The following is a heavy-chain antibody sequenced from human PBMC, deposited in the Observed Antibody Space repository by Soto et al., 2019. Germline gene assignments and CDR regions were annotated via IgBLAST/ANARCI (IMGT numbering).Heavy chain of an antibody. J-gene: IGHJ4*02. V-gene: IGHV4-59*01. CDR1: GGSISSYY. CDR3: ARVGGRVDY. Sequence: PSETLSLTCTVSGGSISSYYWSWIRQPPGKGLEWIGYIYYSGSTNYNPSLKSRVTISVDTSKNQFSLKLSSVTAADTAVYYCARVGGRVDYWGQGTLVTVSS. D-gene: IGHD1-26*01. CDR2: IYYSGST.